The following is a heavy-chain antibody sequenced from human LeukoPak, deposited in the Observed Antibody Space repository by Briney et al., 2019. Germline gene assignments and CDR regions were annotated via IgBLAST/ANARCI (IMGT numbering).Heavy chain of an antibody. CDR1: GYFFTTYW. CDR3: ARGSGTVASPPWFDS. J-gene: IGHJ5*01. Sequence: GESLKISCQGSGYFFTTYWIAWVRQMPGKGLEWMGIIYPGDSDTRYSPSFQGQVTISADKSISTAYLQWSSLRASGSAMYYCARGSGTVASPPWFDSWGQGTLVTVS. CDR2: IYPGDSDT. D-gene: IGHD2-8*02. V-gene: IGHV5-51*01.